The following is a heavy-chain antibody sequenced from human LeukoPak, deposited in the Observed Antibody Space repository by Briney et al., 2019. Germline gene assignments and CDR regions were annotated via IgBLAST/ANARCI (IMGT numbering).Heavy chain of an antibody. Sequence: SETLSLTCTVSGYSISSGYYWGWIRQPPGKGLEWIGSIYHSGSTYYNPSLKSRVTISVDTSKNQFSLKLSSVTAANTAVYYCASELVPAAMNDYWGQGTLVTVSS. CDR3: ASELVPAAMNDY. CDR2: IYHSGST. V-gene: IGHV4-38-2*02. CDR1: GYSISSGYY. D-gene: IGHD2-2*01. J-gene: IGHJ4*02.